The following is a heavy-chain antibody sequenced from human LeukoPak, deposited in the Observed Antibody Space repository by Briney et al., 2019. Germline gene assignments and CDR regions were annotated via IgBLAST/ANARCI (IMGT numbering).Heavy chain of an antibody. V-gene: IGHV4-59*01. J-gene: IGHJ6*02. D-gene: IGHD4-17*01. CDR1: GGSISSYY. Sequence: SETLSLTCTVSGGSISSYYWSWIRQPPGKGLEWNGYIYYSGSTNYNPSLKSRVTISVDTSKNQFSLKLSSVTAADTAVYYCARVSREYGDYLYYYYYGMDVWGQGTTVTVSS. CDR2: IYYSGST. CDR3: ARVSREYGDYLYYYYYGMDV.